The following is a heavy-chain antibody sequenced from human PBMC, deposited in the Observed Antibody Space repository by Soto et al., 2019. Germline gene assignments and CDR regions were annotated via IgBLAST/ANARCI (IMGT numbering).Heavy chain of an antibody. D-gene: IGHD3-10*01. CDR2: IRASGGVT. V-gene: IGHV3-23*01. J-gene: IGHJ6*02. Sequence: PGGSLRLSCAASGFTFSSYSMNWVRQAPGKGLEWVSGIRASGGVTYYADSVKGRFTISRDNSKSTLYLQMNSLRAEDTAVYYCARGSGNRGSARYYGMDVWGQGTTVTVSS. CDR3: ARGSGNRGSARYYGMDV. CDR1: GFTFSSYS.